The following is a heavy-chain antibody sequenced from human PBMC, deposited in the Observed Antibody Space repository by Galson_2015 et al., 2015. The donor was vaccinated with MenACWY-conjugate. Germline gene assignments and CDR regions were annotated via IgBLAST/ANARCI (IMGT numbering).Heavy chain of an antibody. J-gene: IGHJ6*02. Sequence: QSGAEVKKPGESLKMSCKGSGYSFTKYWVAWVRQMPGKGLEWVGIIDPVNSNIRYSPPFQGQVTISADESISTAYLQWSSLKASDTAQYHDARHPPGGRGMDVWGRGTTVTVSS. D-gene: IGHD1-26*01. CDR3: ARHPPGGRGMDV. V-gene: IGHV5-51*01. CDR2: IDPVNSNI. CDR1: GYSFTKYW.